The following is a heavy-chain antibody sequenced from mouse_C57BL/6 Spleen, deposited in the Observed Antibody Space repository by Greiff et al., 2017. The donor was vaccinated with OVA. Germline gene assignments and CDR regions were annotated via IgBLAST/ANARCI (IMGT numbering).Heavy chain of an antibody. J-gene: IGHJ3*01. D-gene: IGHD1-1*01. CDR3: ARHGSSPWLAY. V-gene: IGHV1-18*01. CDR1: GYTFTDYN. CDR2: INPNNGGT. Sequence: VQLQQSGPELVKPGASVKIPCKASGYTFTDYNMDWAKQSHGKSLEWIGDINPNNGGTIYNQKFKGKATLTVDKSSSTAYMELRSLTSEETAVYYCARHGSSPWLAYGGQGILVTVCA.